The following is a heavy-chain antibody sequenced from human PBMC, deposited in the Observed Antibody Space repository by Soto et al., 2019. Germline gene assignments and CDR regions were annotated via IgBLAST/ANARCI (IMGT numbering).Heavy chain of an antibody. CDR3: ARIPLLQGGWFDP. CDR2: IYYTGST. Sequence: PSETLSLTCTVSGDSINTGDYYWSWLRQPPRKGLEWIGYIYYTGSTYHNPSLKSQFTISIDTSKTQFSLKVNSVTAADTAVYYCARIPLLQGGWFDPWGQGTLVTVSS. J-gene: IGHJ5*02. D-gene: IGHD1-26*01. CDR1: GDSINTGDYY. V-gene: IGHV4-30-4*01.